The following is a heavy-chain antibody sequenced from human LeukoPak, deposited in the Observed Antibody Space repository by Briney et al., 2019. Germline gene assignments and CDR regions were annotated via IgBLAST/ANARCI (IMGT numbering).Heavy chain of an antibody. CDR2: IYYSGST. D-gene: IGHD1-26*01. Sequence: PSETLSLTCTVSGGSISSSSYYWGWIRQPPGKGLEWIGSIYYSGSTYYNPSLKSRVTISVDTSKNQFSLKLSSVTAADTAVYYCARWGSGSYFLSTPPDYWGQGTLVTVSS. CDR1: GGSISSSSYY. J-gene: IGHJ4*02. V-gene: IGHV4-39*01. CDR3: ARWGSGSYFLSTPPDY.